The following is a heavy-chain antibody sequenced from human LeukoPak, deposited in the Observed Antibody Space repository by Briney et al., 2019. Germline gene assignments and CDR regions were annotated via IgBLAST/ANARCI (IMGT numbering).Heavy chain of an antibody. CDR1: GYSFTSYW. V-gene: IGHV5-51*07. CDR3: ARQGGRGYSYVDY. Sequence: GESLKISCKGSGYSFTSYWIGWVHQMPGKVLEWMGIIYPGDSDTRYSPSFQGEVTISADKSISPAYLQWSSLKPSDTALYYCARQGGRGYSYVDYWGQGTLVTVSS. D-gene: IGHD5-18*01. CDR2: IYPGDSDT. J-gene: IGHJ4*02.